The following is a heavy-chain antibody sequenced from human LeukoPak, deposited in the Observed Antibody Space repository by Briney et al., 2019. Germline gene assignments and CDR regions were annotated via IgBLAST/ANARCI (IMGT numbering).Heavy chain of an antibody. CDR3: AKGTNRWLQLYYFDY. V-gene: IGHV3-20*04. J-gene: IGHJ4*02. CDR1: GFTFDDYG. D-gene: IGHD5-24*01. CDR2: INWNGGST. Sequence: GGSLRLSCAASGFTFDDYGMSWVRQAPGKGLEWVSGINWNGGSTVYADSVKGRFTISRDNSKNTLYLQMNSLRAEDTAVYYCAKGTNRWLQLYYFDYWGQGTLVTVSS.